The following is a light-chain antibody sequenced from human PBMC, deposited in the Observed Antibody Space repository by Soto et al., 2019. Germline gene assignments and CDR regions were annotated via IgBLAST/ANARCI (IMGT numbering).Light chain of an antibody. J-gene: IGKJ1*01. V-gene: IGKV3-20*01. CDR3: QLFGGSRT. CDR2: GAS. CDR1: QSVSSN. Sequence: EIVMTQSPATLSVSPGERATLSCRASQSVSSNLAWYQQKPGQAPRLLIYGASTRATGIPDRFSGSGSGTDFTLTISRLEPEDFAVYYCQLFGGSRTFGQGTKWIS.